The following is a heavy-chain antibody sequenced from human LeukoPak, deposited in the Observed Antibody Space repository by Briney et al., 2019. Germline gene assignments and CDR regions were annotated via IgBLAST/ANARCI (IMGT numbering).Heavy chain of an antibody. Sequence: ASVKVSCKASGYTFTSYYMHWVRQAPGQGLEWMGIINPSGGSTSYAQKFQGRVTITADESTSTAYMELSSLRSEDTAVYYCARGQRTYYDFWSGYRNWFDPWGQGTLVTVSS. J-gene: IGHJ5*02. CDR1: GYTFTSYY. CDR3: ARGQRTYYDFWSGYRNWFDP. V-gene: IGHV1-46*01. CDR2: INPSGGST. D-gene: IGHD3-3*01.